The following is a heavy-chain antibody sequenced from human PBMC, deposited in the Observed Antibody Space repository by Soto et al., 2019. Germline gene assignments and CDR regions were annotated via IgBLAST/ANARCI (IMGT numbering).Heavy chain of an antibody. V-gene: IGHV6-1*01. Sequence: SQTLSLTCAISGDSVSRNSAAWRWIIQSPSRGLEWLGRTYYRSKWYNDYAVSVKSRISINPDTSKNQFSLQLNSVTPEDTAVYYCARAPGGIDAFDIWGQGTMVTVSS. CDR3: ARAPGGIDAFDI. J-gene: IGHJ3*02. D-gene: IGHD3-16*01. CDR2: TYYRSKWYN. CDR1: GDSVSRNSAA.